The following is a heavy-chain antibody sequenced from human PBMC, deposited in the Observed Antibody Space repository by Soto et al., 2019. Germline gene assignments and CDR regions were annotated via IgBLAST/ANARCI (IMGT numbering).Heavy chain of an antibody. D-gene: IGHD1-26*01. CDR1: GGTFSSYA. CDR2: IIPIFGTA. J-gene: IGHJ5*02. V-gene: IGHV1-69*13. Sequence: ASVKVSCKASGGTFSSYAISWVRQAPGQGLEWMGGIIPIFGTANYAQKFQGRVTITADESTSTAYMELSSLRSEDTAVYYCARGPGIVGARGWFDPWGQGTLVTVSS. CDR3: ARGPGIVGARGWFDP.